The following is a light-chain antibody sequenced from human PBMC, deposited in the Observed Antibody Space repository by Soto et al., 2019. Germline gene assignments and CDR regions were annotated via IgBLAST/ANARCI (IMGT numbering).Light chain of an antibody. V-gene: IGKV1-5*03. CDR1: QTISSW. CDR2: KAS. Sequence: DIQMTQSPSTLSGSVGDRVTITCWASQTISSWLAWYQQKPGKAPKLLIYKASTLKSGVPSRFSGSGSGTEFTLTLSSLQPDDFATYYCQHYNSYSEAFGQGTKVELK. J-gene: IGKJ1*01. CDR3: QHYNSYSEA.